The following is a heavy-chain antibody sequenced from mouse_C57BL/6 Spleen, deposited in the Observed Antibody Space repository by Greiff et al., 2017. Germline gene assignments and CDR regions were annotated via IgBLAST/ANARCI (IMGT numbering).Heavy chain of an antibody. CDR2: IYPRSGNT. J-gene: IGHJ4*01. V-gene: IGHV1-81*01. CDR1: GYTFTSYG. D-gene: IGHD2-4*01. Sequence: QVQLKESGAELARPGASVKLSCKASGYTFTSYGISWVKQRTGQGLEWIGEIYPRSGNTYYNEKFKGKATLTADKSSSTAYMELRSLTSEDSAVYFCARSEDYDGLDYWGQGTSVTVSS. CDR3: ARSEDYDGLDY.